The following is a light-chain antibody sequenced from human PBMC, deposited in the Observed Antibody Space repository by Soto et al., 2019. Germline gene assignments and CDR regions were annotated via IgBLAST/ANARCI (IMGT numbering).Light chain of an antibody. CDR1: SSDVGGYNF. Sequence: QSVLTQPASVSGPPGQSITISCTGTSSDVGGYNFVSWFQHHPGKAPKLMIYDVTNRPSGVSNRFSASKSGNTASLTISGLQAEDEADYYCSSYTSSITPYVFGTGTKLTVL. CDR2: DVT. CDR3: SSYTSSITPYV. J-gene: IGLJ1*01. V-gene: IGLV2-14*03.